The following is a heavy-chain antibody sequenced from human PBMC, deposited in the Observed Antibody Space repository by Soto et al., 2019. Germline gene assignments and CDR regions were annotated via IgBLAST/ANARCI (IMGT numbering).Heavy chain of an antibody. CDR3: ARTSGSSSWRGHYYYYYGMDV. V-gene: IGHV1-8*01. J-gene: IGHJ6*02. D-gene: IGHD6-13*01. CDR1: GYTFTSYD. CDR2: MNPNSGNT. Sequence: ASVKVSCKASGYTFTSYDINWVRQATGQGLEWMGWMNPNSGNTGYAQKFQGRVTMTRNTSISTAYMELSSLRSEDTAVYYCARTSGSSSWRGHYYYYYGMDVWGQGTTVTVS.